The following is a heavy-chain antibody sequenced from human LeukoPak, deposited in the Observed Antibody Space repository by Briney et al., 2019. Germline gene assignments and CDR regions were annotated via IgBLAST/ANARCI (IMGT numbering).Heavy chain of an antibody. CDR1: GFTFSSYG. D-gene: IGHD5-24*01. V-gene: IGHV3-30*02. Sequence: TGGSLRLSCAASGFTFSSYGMHWVRQAPGKGLEWVAFIRYDGSNKYYADSVKGRFTISRDNSKNTLYLQMNSMRAEDTAVYYCAKSLRDGYKGASNYWGQGTLVTVSS. J-gene: IGHJ4*02. CDR2: IRYDGSNK. CDR3: AKSLRDGYKGASNY.